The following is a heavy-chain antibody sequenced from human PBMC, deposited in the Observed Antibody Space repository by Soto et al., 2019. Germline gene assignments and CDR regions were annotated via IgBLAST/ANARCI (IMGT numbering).Heavy chain of an antibody. CDR3: AREVQVHTPAFVY. CDR2: ISPMFGAA. CDR1: GGTFNTYA. Sequence: QVQLVQSGAEMKKPGSSVKVSCQSSGGTFNTYAMNWVRQAPGQGPEWMGDISPMFGAANYAPKFQGRVTITADGSTGTSYMQLSSLTSEDTALYFCAREVQVHTPAFVYWGQGTRVTVSS. J-gene: IGHJ4*02. D-gene: IGHD3-10*01. V-gene: IGHV1-69*19.